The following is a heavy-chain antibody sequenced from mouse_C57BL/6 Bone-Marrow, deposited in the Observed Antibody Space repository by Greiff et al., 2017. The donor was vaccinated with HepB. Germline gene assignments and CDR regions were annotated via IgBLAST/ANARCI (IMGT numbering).Heavy chain of an antibody. J-gene: IGHJ1*03. V-gene: IGHV1-5*01. Sequence: VQLQQSGTVLARPGASVKMSCKTSGYTFTSYWMHWVKQRPGQGLEWIGAIYPGNSDTSYNQKFKGKAKLTAVTSASTAYMELSSLTNEDSAVYYCTKWFYGCYSYWYFDVWGTGTTVTVSS. D-gene: IGHD2-3*01. CDR3: TKWFYGCYSYWYFDV. CDR2: IYPGNSDT. CDR1: GYTFTSYW.